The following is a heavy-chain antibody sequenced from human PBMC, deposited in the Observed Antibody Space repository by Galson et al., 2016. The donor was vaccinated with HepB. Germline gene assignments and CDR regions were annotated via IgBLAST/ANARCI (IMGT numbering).Heavy chain of an antibody. CDR1: GGSFTGYY. CDR2: IRPSGST. Sequence: SETLSLTCGVYGGSFTGYYCNWFRQPPGMGLEWIGEIRPSGSTSYNPSLGSRVTISLDTSKNQFSLKLTSVTAADTAVYYCARFASTVTFKWFDPWGQGTLVTVSS. D-gene: IGHD4-17*01. CDR3: ARFASTVTFKWFDP. J-gene: IGHJ5*02. V-gene: IGHV4-34*01.